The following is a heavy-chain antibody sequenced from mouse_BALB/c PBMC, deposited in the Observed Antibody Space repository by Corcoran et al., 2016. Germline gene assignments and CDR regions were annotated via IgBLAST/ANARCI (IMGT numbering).Heavy chain of an antibody. V-gene: IGHV1-84*02. CDR3: AGGLGHYAMDY. CDR2: IYPGSGNT. D-gene: IGHD3-3*01. J-gene: IGHJ4*01. Sequence: QIQLQQSGPELVKPGASVKISCKASGYTFTDYYINWVKEKPGQGLEWIGWIYPGSGNTKYNEKFKGKATLTVDTSSSTAYMQLSSLTSEDTAVYFCAGGLGHYAMDYWGQGTSVTVSS. CDR1: GYTFTDYY.